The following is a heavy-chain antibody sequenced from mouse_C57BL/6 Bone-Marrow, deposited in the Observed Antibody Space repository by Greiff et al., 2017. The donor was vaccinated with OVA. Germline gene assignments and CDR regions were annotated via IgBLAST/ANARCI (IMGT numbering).Heavy chain of an antibody. J-gene: IGHJ2*01. D-gene: IGHD4-1*01. Sequence: VQGVESGPELVKPGASVKLSCKASGYTFTSYDINWVKQRPGQGLEWIGWIYPRGGSTKYNEKFKGKATLTVDTSSSTAYMEPHSLTSEDSAVDFCTLGYFDYWGQGTTLTVSS. V-gene: IGHV1-85*01. CDR2: IYPRGGST. CDR3: TLGYFDY. CDR1: GYTFTSYD.